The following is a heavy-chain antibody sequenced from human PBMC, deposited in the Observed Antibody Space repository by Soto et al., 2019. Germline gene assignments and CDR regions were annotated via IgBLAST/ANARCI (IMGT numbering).Heavy chain of an antibody. Sequence: QVQLVESGGGVVQPGRSLRLSCAASGFTFSSYGMHWVRQAPGKGLEWVAVISYDGSNKYYADSVKGRFTISRDNSKNTLYLQMNSLRAEDTAVYYWAKEVQEVVAGTLVYWGQGTLVTVSS. CDR1: GFTFSSYG. D-gene: IGHD6-19*01. CDR2: ISYDGSNK. V-gene: IGHV3-30*18. J-gene: IGHJ4*02. CDR3: AKEVQEVVAGTLVY.